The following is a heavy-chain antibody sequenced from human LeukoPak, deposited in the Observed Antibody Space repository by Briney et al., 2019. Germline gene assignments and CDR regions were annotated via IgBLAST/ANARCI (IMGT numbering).Heavy chain of an antibody. Sequence: SVKVSCKASGGTFSSYAISWVRQAPGQGLEWMGGIIPIFCTANYAQKFQGRVTITADESTSTAYMELSSLRSEDTAVYYCARGGDSITMILNWFDPWGQGTLVTVSS. CDR2: IIPIFCTA. D-gene: IGHD3-22*01. J-gene: IGHJ5*02. CDR1: GGTFSSYA. V-gene: IGHV1-69*13. CDR3: ARGGDSITMILNWFDP.